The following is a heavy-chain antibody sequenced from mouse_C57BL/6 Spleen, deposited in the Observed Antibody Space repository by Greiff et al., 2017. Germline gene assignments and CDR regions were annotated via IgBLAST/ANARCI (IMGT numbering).Heavy chain of an antibody. D-gene: IGHD1-1*01. Sequence: VQLQQSGAELARPGASVKMSCKASGYTFTSYTMHWVKQRPGQGLEWIGYINPSSGYTKYNKKFKDKATLTADKSSSTAYMQLSSLTSEDSAVYDCARGIPYDYGSNWDYCDYWGQGTTLTVSS. V-gene: IGHV1-4*01. CDR2: INPSSGYT. CDR1: GYTFTSYT. CDR3: ARGIPYDYGSNWDYCDY. J-gene: IGHJ2*01.